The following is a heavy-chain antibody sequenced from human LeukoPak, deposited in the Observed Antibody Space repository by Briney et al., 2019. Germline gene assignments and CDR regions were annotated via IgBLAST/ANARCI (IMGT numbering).Heavy chain of an antibody. CDR2: ISYDGSNK. J-gene: IGHJ4*02. V-gene: IGHV3-33*05. Sequence: GGSLRLSCAASGFTFSSYGMHWVRQAPGKGLEWVAVISYDGSNKYYADSVKGRFTIARDNSKNTLYLQMNSLRAEDTAVYYCARDRATDYWGQGTLVTVSS. CDR1: GFTFSSYG. CDR3: ARDRATDY. D-gene: IGHD5-12*01.